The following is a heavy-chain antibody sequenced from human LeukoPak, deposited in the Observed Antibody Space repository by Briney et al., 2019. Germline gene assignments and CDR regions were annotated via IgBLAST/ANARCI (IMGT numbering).Heavy chain of an antibody. J-gene: IGHJ4*02. D-gene: IGHD5-12*01. CDR2: ISSSGSTI. Sequence: GGSLRLSCAASGFTFSSYSMNWVRQAPGKGLEWVSYISSSGSTIYYADSVKGRFTISRDNAKNSLYLQMNSLRAEDTAVYYCARADIVATIWDYWGQGTLVTVSS. CDR3: ARADIVATIWDY. CDR1: GFTFSSYS. V-gene: IGHV3-48*04.